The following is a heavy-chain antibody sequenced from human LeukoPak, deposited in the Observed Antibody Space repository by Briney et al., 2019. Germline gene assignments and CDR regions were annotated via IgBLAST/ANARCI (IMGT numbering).Heavy chain of an antibody. D-gene: IGHD3-9*01. V-gene: IGHV3-7*01. Sequence: GGSLRLSCAISGFTFNNYWMSWVRQAPGKGLEWVANIKQDGSEKYYVDSVKGRFTISRDNAKNSLYLQMTSLRAEDTAVYYCARGVLRYFDSGFGYWGQGTLVTVSS. CDR3: ARGVLRYFDSGFGY. J-gene: IGHJ4*02. CDR1: GFTFNNYW. CDR2: IKQDGSEK.